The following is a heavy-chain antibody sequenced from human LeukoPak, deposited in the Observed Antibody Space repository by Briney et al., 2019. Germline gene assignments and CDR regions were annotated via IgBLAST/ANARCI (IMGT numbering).Heavy chain of an antibody. CDR1: GFTFSSYA. D-gene: IGHD6-13*01. CDR2: ISYDGSNK. Sequence: GGSLRLSCAASGFTFSSYAMHWVRQAPGKGLEWVAVISYDGSNKYYADSVKGRFTISRDNSKNTLYLQMNSLRAEDTAVYYCARVLAAGTQPYYFDYWGQGTLVTVSS. V-gene: IGHV3-30-3*01. J-gene: IGHJ4*02. CDR3: ARVLAAGTQPYYFDY.